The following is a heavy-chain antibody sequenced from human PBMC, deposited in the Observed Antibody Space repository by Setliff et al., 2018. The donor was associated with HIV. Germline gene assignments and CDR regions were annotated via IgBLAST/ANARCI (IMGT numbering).Heavy chain of an antibody. CDR2: IYYSGST. D-gene: IGHD3-3*01. J-gene: IGHJ6*03. V-gene: IGHV4-39*07. CDR1: GGSISSSSYY. CDR3: AKYTRGGSIFYYMDV. Sequence: PSETLSLTCTVSGGSISSSSYYWGWIRQPPGKGLEWIGSIYYSGSTYYNPSLKSRVIISVDTSKNTVYLEMRSLRAGDTAMYFCAKYTRGGSIFYYMDVWGKGTTVTVSS.